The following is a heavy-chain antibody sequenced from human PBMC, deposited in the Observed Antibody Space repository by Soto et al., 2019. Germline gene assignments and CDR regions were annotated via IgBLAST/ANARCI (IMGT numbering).Heavy chain of an antibody. CDR3: ARPYSGSYWGALDI. D-gene: IGHD1-26*01. CDR2: IYYSGTS. CDR1: GGSISSDY. Sequence: SETLSLTCTVSGGSISSDYRNWIRQPPGKGLEWIGYIYYSGTSNYNPPLKRRVTMSLDTSKNQFSLKLSSVTAADTAVYYCARPYSGSYWGALDIWGQGTMVTVSS. V-gene: IGHV4-59*01. J-gene: IGHJ3*02.